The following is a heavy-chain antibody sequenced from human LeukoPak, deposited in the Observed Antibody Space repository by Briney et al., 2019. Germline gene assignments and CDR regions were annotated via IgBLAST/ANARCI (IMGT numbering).Heavy chain of an antibody. CDR3: ARRKGYYYGSGSYLNWFDP. CDR2: IYYSGST. V-gene: IGHV4-59*08. Sequence: SETLSLTCTVSGGSISSYYWSWIRQPPGKGLEWIGYIYYSGSTNYNPSLKSRVTISVDTSKNQFSLKLSSVTAADTAVYYCARRKGYYYGSGSYLNWFDPWGQGTLVTVSS. D-gene: IGHD3-10*01. J-gene: IGHJ5*02. CDR1: GGSISSYY.